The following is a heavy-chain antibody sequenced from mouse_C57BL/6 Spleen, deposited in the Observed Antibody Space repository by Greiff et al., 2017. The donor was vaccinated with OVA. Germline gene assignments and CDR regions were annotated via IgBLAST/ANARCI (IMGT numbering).Heavy chain of an antibody. D-gene: IGHD1-1*01. V-gene: IGHV5-17*01. J-gene: IGHJ1*03. CDR1: GFTFSDYG. CDR3: ARLYGSSYDWYFDV. CDR2: ISSGSSTI. Sequence: EVQLVESGGGLVKPGGSLKLSCAASGFTFSDYGMHWVRQAPEKGLEWVAYISSGSSTIYYADTVKGRFTISRDNAKNTLFLQMTSLRSEDTAMYYCARLYGSSYDWYFDVWGTGTTVTVSS.